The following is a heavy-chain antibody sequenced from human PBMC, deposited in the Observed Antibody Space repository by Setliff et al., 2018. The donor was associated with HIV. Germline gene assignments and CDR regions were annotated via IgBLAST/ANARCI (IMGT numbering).Heavy chain of an antibody. Sequence: ASVKVSCKASGYTFTNYYIHWVRQAPGQGLEWMGWINPKSGNTKYAQKFQDRVTMTRDTSISTAYMELSRLTSDDTAVYYCARAIAWGGSYWNFDYWGQGTLVTVSS. CDR3: ARAIAWGGSYWNFDY. CDR2: INPKSGNT. CDR1: GYTFTNYY. J-gene: IGHJ4*02. V-gene: IGHV1-2*02. D-gene: IGHD1-26*01.